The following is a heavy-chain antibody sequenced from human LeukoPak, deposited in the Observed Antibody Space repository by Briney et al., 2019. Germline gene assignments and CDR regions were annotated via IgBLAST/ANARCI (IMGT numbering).Heavy chain of an antibody. J-gene: IGHJ6*02. V-gene: IGHV3-30-3*01. CDR2: ILYDGSNE. D-gene: IGHD3-10*01. CDR3: ARGRRHYYYGMDV. Sequence: GGSLRLSCAASGFNFATYAMHWARQAPAKGLEWVAVILYDGSNEYHSDSVKGRFTISRDNSKNTLYLQMNSLRVEDTAVYYCARGRRHYYYGMDVWGQGTTVTVSS. CDR1: GFNFATYA.